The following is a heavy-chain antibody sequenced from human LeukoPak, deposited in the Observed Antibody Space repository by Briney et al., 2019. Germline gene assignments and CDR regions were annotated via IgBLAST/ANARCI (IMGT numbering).Heavy chain of an antibody. CDR3: AKGGPAAFSISWYGSGY. D-gene: IGHD6-13*01. CDR1: GFTFDDYA. Sequence: GGSLRLSCAASGFTFDDYAMHWVRQAPGKGLEWVSCISWNRSSIGYADSVKGRFTISRDNAKNSLYLQMNRRRAEASALDYCAKGGPAAFSISWYGSGYWGQGTLVTVSS. J-gene: IGHJ4*02. V-gene: IGHV3-9*01. CDR2: ISWNRSSI.